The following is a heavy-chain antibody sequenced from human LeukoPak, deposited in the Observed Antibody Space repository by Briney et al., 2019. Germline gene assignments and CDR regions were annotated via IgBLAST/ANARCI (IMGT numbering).Heavy chain of an antibody. CDR2: IYYSGST. CDR3: ARGGVYSSGWQFDAFDI. V-gene: IGHV4-59*01. CDR1: GGSISSYY. J-gene: IGHJ3*02. D-gene: IGHD6-19*01. Sequence: PSETLSLTCTVSGGSISSYYWSWIRQPAGKGLEWIGYIYYSGSTNYNPSLKSRVTISVDTSKNQFSLKLSSVTAADTAVYYCARGGVYSSGWQFDAFDIWGQGTMVTVSS.